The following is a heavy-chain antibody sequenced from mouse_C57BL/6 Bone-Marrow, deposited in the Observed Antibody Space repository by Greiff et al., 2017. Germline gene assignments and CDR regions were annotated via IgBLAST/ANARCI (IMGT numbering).Heavy chain of an antibody. CDR2: INPGGGGT. CDR1: GYAFTNYL. Sequence: VQLQQSGAELVRPGTSVKVSCKASGYAFTNYLIEWVKQRPGQGLEWIGVINPGGGGTNYNEKFKGKATLTADKSSSTAYMQLSSLPSEDSAVYFCARERLRRRYFDYWGQGTTLTVSS. J-gene: IGHJ2*01. V-gene: IGHV1-54*01. CDR3: ARERLRRRYFDY. D-gene: IGHD2-4*01.